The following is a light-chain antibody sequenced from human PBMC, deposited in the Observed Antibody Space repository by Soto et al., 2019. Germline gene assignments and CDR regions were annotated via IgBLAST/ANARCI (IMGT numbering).Light chain of an antibody. CDR1: QSISSW. CDR2: DAS. CDR3: QQYNTPLG. Sequence: DIQMNQSPSTLSASVGDRVTITCRASQSISSWLAWYQQKPGKAPKLLIYDASSLESGVPSRFSGSGSGTEFTLTISSLQPDDFATYYCQQYNTPLGFGGGTKVEIK. V-gene: IGKV1-5*01. J-gene: IGKJ4*01.